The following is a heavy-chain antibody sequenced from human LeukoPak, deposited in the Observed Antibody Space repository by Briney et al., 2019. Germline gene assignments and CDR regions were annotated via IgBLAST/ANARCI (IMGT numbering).Heavy chain of an antibody. V-gene: IGHV3-33*08. Sequence: PGGSLRLSCAASGFTFSIYAMHWVRQAPGKGLEWVAVIWYDGSNKYYADSVKGRFTNSRDNSKNTLYLQMNSLRAEDTAVYYCARDTAIIMPRYYFDYWGQGTLVTVSS. CDR1: GFTFSIYA. CDR3: ARDTAIIMPRYYFDY. D-gene: IGHD5-18*01. CDR2: IWYDGSNK. J-gene: IGHJ4*02.